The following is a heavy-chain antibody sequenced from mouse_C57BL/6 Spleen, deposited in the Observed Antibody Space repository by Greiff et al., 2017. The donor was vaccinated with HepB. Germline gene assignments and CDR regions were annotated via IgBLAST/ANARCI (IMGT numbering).Heavy chain of an antibody. D-gene: IGHD1-1*01. CDR2: ISNLAYSI. CDR1: GFTFSDYG. Sequence: EVHLVESGGGLVQPGGSLKLSCAASGFTFSDYGMAWVRQAPRKGPEWVAFISNLAYSIYYADTVTGRFTISRENAKNTLYLEMSSLRSEYTAMYYCASLHYYGSSPWFAYWGQGTLVTVSA. J-gene: IGHJ3*01. CDR3: ASLHYYGSSPWFAY. V-gene: IGHV5-15*01.